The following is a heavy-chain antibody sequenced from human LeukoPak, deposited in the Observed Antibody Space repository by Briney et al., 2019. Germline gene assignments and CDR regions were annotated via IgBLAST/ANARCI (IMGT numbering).Heavy chain of an antibody. V-gene: IGHV4-39*01. Sequence: SETLSLTCTVSGGSIRSSSNYWGWVRRPPGEGLEWIGSIYSSGSTYYNASLQSRVTISIETSKHQISLRLNSVTAADTAIYYCAKSGGYGLIDYWGQGTLVTVSS. CDR1: GGSIRSSSNY. D-gene: IGHD1-26*01. CDR2: IYSSGST. J-gene: IGHJ4*02. CDR3: AKSGGYGLIDY.